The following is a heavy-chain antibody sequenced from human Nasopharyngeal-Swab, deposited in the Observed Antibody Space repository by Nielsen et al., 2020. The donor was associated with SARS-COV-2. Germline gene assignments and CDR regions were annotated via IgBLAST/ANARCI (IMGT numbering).Heavy chain of an antibody. CDR2: VSYDRADK. CDR3: ARGNGSPTYFEY. D-gene: IGHD1-26*01. J-gene: IGHJ4*02. V-gene: IGHV3-30*03. CDR1: GFTFSAHG. Sequence: GGYLRLSCAASGFTFSAHGMHWVRQAPGKGLEWVAFVSYDRADKSYADSVKGRFTISRDNSRNTVYLQIDSLRAEDTAVYFCARGNGSPTYFEYWGQGTLVTVSS.